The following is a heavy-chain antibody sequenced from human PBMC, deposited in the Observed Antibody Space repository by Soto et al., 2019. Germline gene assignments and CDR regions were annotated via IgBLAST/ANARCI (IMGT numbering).Heavy chain of an antibody. Sequence: SLRLSCAASGFTFSSYGMHWVRQAPGKGLEWVAVISYDGSNKYYADSVKGRFTISRDNSKNTLYLQMNSLRAEDTAVYYCAKVGQGFGMDVWGQGTTVTVSS. J-gene: IGHJ6*02. CDR3: AKVGQGFGMDV. CDR2: ISYDGSNK. CDR1: GFTFSSYG. V-gene: IGHV3-30*18.